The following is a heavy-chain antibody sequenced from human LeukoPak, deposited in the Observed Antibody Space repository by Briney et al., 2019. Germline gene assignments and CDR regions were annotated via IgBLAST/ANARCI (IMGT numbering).Heavy chain of an antibody. D-gene: IGHD2-8*01. J-gene: IGHJ5*02. Sequence: SETLSLTCTVSGGSISSYYWSWNRQPPGKGLEWIGYIYYSGSTNYNPSLKSRVTISVDTSKNQFSLKLSSVTAADTAVYYCARQYCTNGVCYGGWFDPWGQGTLVTVSS. V-gene: IGHV4-59*01. CDR1: GGSISSYY. CDR2: IYYSGST. CDR3: ARQYCTNGVCYGGWFDP.